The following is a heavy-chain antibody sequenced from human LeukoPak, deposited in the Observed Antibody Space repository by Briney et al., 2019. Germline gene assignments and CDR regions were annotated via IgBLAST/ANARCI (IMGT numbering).Heavy chain of an antibody. CDR1: GFTFSSYG. V-gene: IGHV3-30*02. CDR3: AKDSQWLVRDYYFDY. J-gene: IGHJ4*02. D-gene: IGHD6-19*01. CDR2: IRYDGSNK. Sequence: SGGSLRLSCAASGFTFSSYGMHWVRQAPGKGLEWVAFIRYDGSNKYYADSVKGRFTISRDNSKNTLYLQMNSLRAEDTAVYYCAKDSQWLVRDYYFDYWGQGTLVTVSS.